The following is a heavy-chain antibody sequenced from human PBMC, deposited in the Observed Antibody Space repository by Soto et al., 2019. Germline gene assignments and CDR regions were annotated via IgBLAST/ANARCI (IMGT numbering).Heavy chain of an antibody. Sequence: SETLSLTCDVHGDSLSGYAWSWIRQPPGKGLEWIGEITFRGVTNYHPSLKSRLSMSVDTSKNRISLNVSSVTAADTALYFCARKLEAPIRHVEWFSYKWFDPWGPGTLVTVSS. D-gene: IGHD3-9*01. CDR1: GDSLSGYA. CDR2: ITFRGVT. CDR3: ARKLEAPIRHVEWFSYKWFDP. J-gene: IGHJ5*02. V-gene: IGHV4-34*01.